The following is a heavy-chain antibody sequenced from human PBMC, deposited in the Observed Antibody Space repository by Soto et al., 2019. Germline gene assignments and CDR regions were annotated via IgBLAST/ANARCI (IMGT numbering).Heavy chain of an antibody. CDR2: ISSSGSTI. V-gene: IGHV3-11*01. D-gene: IGHD3-9*01. CDR3: ARPAGILTGDYKTGYFDL. J-gene: IGHJ2*01. Sequence: QVQLVESGGGLVKPGGSLRLSCAASGFTFGDYYMSWIRQAPGKGLEWVSYISSSGSTIYYADSVKSRFTISRDNAKNSLYLQMNSLRAEDTAVYYCARPAGILTGDYKTGYFDLCGRGTLVTVSS. CDR1: GFTFGDYY.